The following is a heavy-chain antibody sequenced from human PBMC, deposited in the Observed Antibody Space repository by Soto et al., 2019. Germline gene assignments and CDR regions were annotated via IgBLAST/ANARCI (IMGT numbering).Heavy chain of an antibody. CDR3: AKSRVSGYDAFDI. Sequence: QVQLVESGGGVVQPGRSLRLSCAASGFTFSSYGMHWVRQAPGKGLEWVAVISYDGSNKYYADSVKGRFTISRDNSKNTLYLQMNSLRAEDTAVYYCAKSRVSGYDAFDIWGQGTMVTVSS. J-gene: IGHJ3*02. CDR2: ISYDGSNK. D-gene: IGHD5-12*01. CDR1: GFTFSSYG. V-gene: IGHV3-30*18.